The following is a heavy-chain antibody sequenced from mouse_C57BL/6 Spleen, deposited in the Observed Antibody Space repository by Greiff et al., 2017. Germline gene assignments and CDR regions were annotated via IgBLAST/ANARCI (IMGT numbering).Heavy chain of an antibody. J-gene: IGHJ2*01. D-gene: IGHD3-2*02. CDR1: GYAFSSSW. Sequence: VQLQQSGPELVKPGASVKISCKASGYAFSSSWMNWVKQRPGKGLEWIGRIYPGDGDTNYNGKFKGKATLTAAKSSSTAYMQLSSLTSEDSAVYFCAREVSSGYFDYWGQGTTRTVSS. CDR3: AREVSSGYFDY. CDR2: IYPGDGDT. V-gene: IGHV1-82*01.